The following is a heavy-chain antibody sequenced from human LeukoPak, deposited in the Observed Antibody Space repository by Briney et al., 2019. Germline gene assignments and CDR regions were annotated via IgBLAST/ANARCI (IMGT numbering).Heavy chain of an antibody. Sequence: GGSLRLSCAATGLTFSSYAMSWVRQAPGKGLEWVSAISGSGGSTYYADSVKGRFTISRDNSKNTLYLQMNSLRAEDTAVYYCAKNSYSSGWYSMYYFDYWGQGTLVTVSS. V-gene: IGHV3-23*01. D-gene: IGHD6-19*01. CDR1: GLTFSSYA. CDR2: ISGSGGST. J-gene: IGHJ4*02. CDR3: AKNSYSSGWYSMYYFDY.